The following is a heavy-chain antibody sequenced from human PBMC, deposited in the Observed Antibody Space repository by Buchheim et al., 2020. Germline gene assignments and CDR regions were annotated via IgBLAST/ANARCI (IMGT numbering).Heavy chain of an antibody. CDR3: AKDWSPDFWSGYLHKNLVTVYYYYMDV. Sequence: EVQLLESGGDLVQPGGSLRLSCAASGFNFSNYAMSWVRQAPGKGLEWVSSLTNSGGDPHYAGSVKGRFTMSRDNSKNTLYLQMNSLRAEDTAVYYCAKDWSPDFWSGYLHKNLVTVYYYYMDVWGKGTT. CDR2: LTNSGGDP. CDR1: GFNFSNYA. D-gene: IGHD3-3*01. J-gene: IGHJ6*03. V-gene: IGHV3-23*01.